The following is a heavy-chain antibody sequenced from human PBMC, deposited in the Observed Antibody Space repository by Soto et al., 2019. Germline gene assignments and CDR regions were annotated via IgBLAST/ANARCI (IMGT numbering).Heavy chain of an antibody. CDR3: ARSRQGSGSYTHFCSGLDV. CDR2: ISFDGSTE. J-gene: IGHJ6*02. Sequence: QVQLVESGGGVVQPGRSLRLSCAASGFTFISYAMHWVRQAPGKGLEWVAVISFDGSTEYYADSVKGRFTIPRANSKNTVYLQMNSLRSEDTAVYYCARSRQGSGSYTHFCSGLDVWGQGTTVTVSS. D-gene: IGHD3-10*01. V-gene: IGHV3-30-3*01. CDR1: GFTFISYA.